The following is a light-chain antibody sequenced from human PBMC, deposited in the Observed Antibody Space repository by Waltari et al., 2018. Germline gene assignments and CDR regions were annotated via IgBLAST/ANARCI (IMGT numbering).Light chain of an antibody. J-gene: IGLJ2*01. Sequence: QSVLTQPPSVSGAPGQRVTISCPGSSSNIRAGYDLHWYQQLPGTAPKLLIYGNSNRPSGVPDRFSGSKSGTSASLAITGLQAEDEADYYCQSYDSSLSGVVFGGGTKLTVL. CDR1: SSNIRAGYD. V-gene: IGLV1-40*01. CDR3: QSYDSSLSGVV. CDR2: GNS.